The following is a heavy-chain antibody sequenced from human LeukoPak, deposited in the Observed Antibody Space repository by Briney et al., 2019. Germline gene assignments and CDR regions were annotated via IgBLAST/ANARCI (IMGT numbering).Heavy chain of an antibody. Sequence: GGSLRLSCVASGFTYSHYGMNWVRQAPGKGLEWVSGITSDSRGIYYADSVKGLFTISRDNSKNTLYLQMNSLRAEDTAVYYCAREDTFAPFSYWGQGTLVTVSS. J-gene: IGHJ4*02. CDR1: GFTYSHYG. D-gene: IGHD5-18*01. CDR2: ITSDSRGI. V-gene: IGHV3-21*04. CDR3: AREDTFAPFSY.